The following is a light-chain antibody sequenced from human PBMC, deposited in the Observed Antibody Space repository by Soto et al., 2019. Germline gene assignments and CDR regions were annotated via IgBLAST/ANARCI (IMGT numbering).Light chain of an antibody. CDR3: PQHKSYPYT. Sequence: DIQMTQSPFTLSGSVGDRVTITCRASQSVSNWLAWYQQKPGRAPKLLIFMASTLENGVPSRFSGSGSGTEFTLTITSLQPDDFGTYYCPQHKSYPYTFGPGTKLELK. CDR2: MAS. J-gene: IGKJ2*01. CDR1: QSVSNW. V-gene: IGKV1-5*03.